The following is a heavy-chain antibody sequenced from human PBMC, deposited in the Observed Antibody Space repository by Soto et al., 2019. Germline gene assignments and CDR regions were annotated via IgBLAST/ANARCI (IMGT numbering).Heavy chain of an antibody. CDR2: IYYSGST. V-gene: IGHV4-31*03. CDR3: ARDSQGGDFWSGYFTYNWFDP. J-gene: IGHJ5*02. CDR1: GGSISSGGYY. D-gene: IGHD3-3*01. Sequence: PSETLSLTCTVSGGSISSGGYYWSWIRQHPGKGLEWIGYIYYSGSTYYNPSLKSRVTISVDTSKNQFSLKLSSVTAADTAVYYCARDSQGGDFWSGYFTYNWFDPWGQGTLVTVSS.